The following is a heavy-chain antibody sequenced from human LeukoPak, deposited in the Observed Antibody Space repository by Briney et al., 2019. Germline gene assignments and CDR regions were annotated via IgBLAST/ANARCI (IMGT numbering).Heavy chain of an antibody. CDR2: IFYSGSS. D-gene: IGHD3-10*01. CDR1: GDSISSSNYY. Sequence: SETLSLTCTVSGDSISSSNYYWGWIRQPPGMGLEWIGSIFYSGSSYYNPSLRSRVTIIPDTSKNHFSLKLTSVTAADTAVYYCARDQTYSGSGIYTYFDYWGQGILVTVSS. V-gene: IGHV4-39*02. CDR3: ARDQTYSGSGIYTYFDY. J-gene: IGHJ4*02.